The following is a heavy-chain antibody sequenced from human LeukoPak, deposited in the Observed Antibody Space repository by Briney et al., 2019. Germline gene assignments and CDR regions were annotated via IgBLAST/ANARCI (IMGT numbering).Heavy chain of an antibody. CDR2: IYYSGST. D-gene: IGHD1-26*01. V-gene: IGHV4-59*01. CDR3: ARDSGSGSLGNWFDP. Sequence: SETLSLTCTVSGGSISSYYWSWIRQPPGKGLEWIGYIYYSGSTNYNPSLKSRVTISVDTSKNQFSLKLSSVTAADTAVYYCARDSGSGSLGNWFDPWGQGTLVTVSS. J-gene: IGHJ5*02. CDR1: GGSISSYY.